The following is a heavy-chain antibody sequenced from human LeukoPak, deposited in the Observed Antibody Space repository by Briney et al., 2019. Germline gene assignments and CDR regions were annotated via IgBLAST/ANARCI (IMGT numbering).Heavy chain of an antibody. J-gene: IGHJ4*02. V-gene: IGHV3-33*06. CDR1: GFTFSSYG. D-gene: IGHD4-23*01. CDR3: AKHDYGGNALDY. CDR2: IWYDGSNK. Sequence: GRSLRLSCAASGFTFSSYGMHWVRQAPGKGLEWVAVIWYDGSNKYYADSVKGRFTISRDNSKNTLYLQMNSLRAEDTAVYYCAKHDYGGNALDYWGQGTLVTVSS.